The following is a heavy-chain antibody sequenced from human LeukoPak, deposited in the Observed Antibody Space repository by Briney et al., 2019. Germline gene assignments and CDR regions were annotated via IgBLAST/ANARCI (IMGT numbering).Heavy chain of an antibody. CDR1: GGSISSGDYY. CDR3: ARVPPGNDAFDI. D-gene: IGHD1-14*01. Sequence: SQTLSLTCTVSGGSISSGDYYWSWIRQPPGKGLEWIGYIYYSGSTCYNPSLKSRVTISVDTSKNQFSLKLSSVTAADTAVYYCARVPPGNDAFDIWGQGTMVTVSS. J-gene: IGHJ3*02. CDR2: IYYSGST. V-gene: IGHV4-30-4*01.